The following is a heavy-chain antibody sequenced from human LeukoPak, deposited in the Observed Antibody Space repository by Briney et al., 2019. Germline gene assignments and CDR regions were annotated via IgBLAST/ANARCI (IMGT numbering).Heavy chain of an antibody. V-gene: IGHV1-3*01. CDR1: GYTFTSYA. J-gene: IGHJ4*02. Sequence: GASVTVSCKASGYTFTSYAMHWVRQAPGQRLEWMGWINAGNGNTKYSQKFQGRVTITRDTSASTAYMELSSLTSEDTAVYYCARDYDYLWGSYRANHNYFDYWGQGTLVTVSS. D-gene: IGHD3-16*02. CDR3: ARDYDYLWGSYRANHNYFDY. CDR2: INAGNGNT.